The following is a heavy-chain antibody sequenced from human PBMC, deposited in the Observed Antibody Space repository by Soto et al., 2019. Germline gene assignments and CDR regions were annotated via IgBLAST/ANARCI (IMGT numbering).Heavy chain of an antibody. CDR3: ARAHNPDPYYNGMDV. CDR2: INPNTGAT. V-gene: IGHV1-2*02. J-gene: IGHJ6*02. CDR1: AYFFAAYY. Sequence: ASVKVSCKTSAYFFAAYYIHLVRHAPGQGLEWMGWINPNTGATNSPQKFQGRVTMTRDTSISTAYMELSSLMSDDTAVYSCARAHNPDPYYNGMDVWGQGTTVTVSS. D-gene: IGHD1-1*01.